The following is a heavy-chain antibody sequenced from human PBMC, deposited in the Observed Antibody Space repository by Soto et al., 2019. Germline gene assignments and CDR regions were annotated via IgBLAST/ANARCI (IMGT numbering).Heavy chain of an antibody. D-gene: IGHD4-17*01. CDR1: GFSLSNARMG. V-gene: IGHV2-26*01. CDR2: IFSNDEK. J-gene: IGHJ4*02. Sequence: QVTLKESGPVLVKPTETLTLTCTVSGFSLSNARMGVSWIRQPPGKALEWLAHIFSNDEKSYSTSLKSRLTISKDTSKSQVVLTMTNMDPVYTATYYCARIGDGDYWYYFDYWGQGTLVTVSS. CDR3: ARIGDGDYWYYFDY.